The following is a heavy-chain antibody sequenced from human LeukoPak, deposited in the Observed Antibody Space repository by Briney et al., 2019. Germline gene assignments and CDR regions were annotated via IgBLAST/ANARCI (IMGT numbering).Heavy chain of an antibody. V-gene: IGHV4-61*02. CDR3: ARTDTAMVTRYYYYYYMDV. CDR1: GGSISSGSYY. J-gene: IGHJ6*03. Sequence: SETLSLTCTVSGGSISSGSYYWSWIRQPAGKGLERIGRIYTSGSTNYNPSLKSRVTISVDTSKNQFSLKLSSVTAADTAVYYCARTDTAMVTRYYYYYYMDVWGKGTTVTVSS. CDR2: IYTSGST. D-gene: IGHD5-18*01.